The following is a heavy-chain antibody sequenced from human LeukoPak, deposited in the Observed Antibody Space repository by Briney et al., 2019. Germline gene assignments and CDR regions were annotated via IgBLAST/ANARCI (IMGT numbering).Heavy chain of an antibody. Sequence: PGGSLRLSCAASGFTVSSNYMSWVRQAPGKGLEWVSVIYSGGNTYYADSGKGRFTISRDNSKNTLYLHMNSLRAEDTAVYYCARPWTIFGERYFDLWGRGTLVTVSS. CDR1: GFTVSSNY. D-gene: IGHD3-3*01. V-gene: IGHV3-66*01. CDR3: ARPWTIFGERYFDL. J-gene: IGHJ2*01. CDR2: IYSGGNT.